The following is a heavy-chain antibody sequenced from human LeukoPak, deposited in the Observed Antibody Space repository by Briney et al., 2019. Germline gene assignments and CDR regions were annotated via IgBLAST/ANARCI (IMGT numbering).Heavy chain of an antibody. D-gene: IGHD2-15*01. CDR2: ISSSGSTI. Sequence: GGSLRLSCAASGFTFSSYEMNWVRQAPGKGLEWVSYISSSGSTIYYADSVKGRFTISRDNAKNSLYLQMNSLRADDTALYYCARGYCSGGICYPDFWGQGTLVTVSS. J-gene: IGHJ4*02. CDR3: ARGYCSGGICYPDF. CDR1: GFTFSSYE. V-gene: IGHV3-48*03.